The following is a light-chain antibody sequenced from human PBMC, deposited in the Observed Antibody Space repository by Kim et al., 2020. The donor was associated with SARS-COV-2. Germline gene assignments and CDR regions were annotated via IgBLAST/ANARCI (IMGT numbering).Light chain of an antibody. J-gene: IGLJ2*01. CDR1: SLRSYY. V-gene: IGLV3-19*01. CDR2: GKN. Sequence: SSELTQDPAVSVALGQTVRITCQGDSLRSYYASWYQQKPGQAPVLVIYGKNNRPSGIPDRFSGSSSGNTASSTITGAQAEDEADYYCNFRDSSGNHLVFG. CDR3: NFRDSSGNHLV.